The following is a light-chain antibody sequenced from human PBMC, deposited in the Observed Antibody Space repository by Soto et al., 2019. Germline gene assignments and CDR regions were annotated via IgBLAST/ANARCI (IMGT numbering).Light chain of an antibody. Sequence: QAVVTQPPSASGTPGQRVTISCSGGSSNIGTNSVNWYQQLPGRAPKLLIYNNALRPSGVPDRFSGSKSGTSASLAISGLQSEDEADYYCAAWDDSLNGFYVFGIGTKVTVL. J-gene: IGLJ1*01. CDR2: NNA. CDR1: SSNIGTNS. V-gene: IGLV1-44*01. CDR3: AAWDDSLNGFYV.